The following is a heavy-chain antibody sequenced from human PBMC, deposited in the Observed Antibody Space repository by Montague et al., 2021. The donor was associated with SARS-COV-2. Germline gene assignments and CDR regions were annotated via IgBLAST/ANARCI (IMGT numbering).Heavy chain of an antibody. CDR3: ARGATTGPGIWFDS. Sequence: SETLSLTCTVSGGSISTYYWSWIRQPPGKGLECVGSIYYIGTTFYNPSLKSRLAISIDTSKNQFSLKVTSVTAADTGVYYCARGATTGPGIWFDSWGQGTLVTVSS. CDR1: GGSISTYY. D-gene: IGHD1-1*01. J-gene: IGHJ5*01. CDR2: IYYIGTT. V-gene: IGHV4-59*05.